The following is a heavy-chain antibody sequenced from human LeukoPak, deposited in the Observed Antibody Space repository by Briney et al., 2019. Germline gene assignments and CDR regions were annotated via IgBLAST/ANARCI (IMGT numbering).Heavy chain of an antibody. D-gene: IGHD3-22*01. V-gene: IGHV4-34*01. CDR1: GGAVYSLSYY. CDR2: INHSGST. J-gene: IGHJ4*02. CDR3: EEYYYDSSGYRTTDY. Sequence: SETLSLTCTVSGGAVYSLSYYWSWIRQPPGKGLEWIGEINHSGSTNYNPSLKSRVTISVDTSKNQFSLKLSSVTAADTAVYYCEEYYYDSSGYRTTDYWGQGTLVTVSS.